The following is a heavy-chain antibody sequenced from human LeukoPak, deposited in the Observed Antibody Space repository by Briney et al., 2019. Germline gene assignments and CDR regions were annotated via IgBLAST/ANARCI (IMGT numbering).Heavy chain of an antibody. CDR3: ARSVVVTAIEI. CDR1: GGSISSYY. J-gene: IGHJ3*02. CDR2: IYYSGST. Sequence: SETLSLTCTVSGGSISSYYWSWIRQPPGKGLEWIGYIYYSGSTNYNPSLKSRVTISVDTSKNQFSLKLSSVTAADTAVHYCARSVVVTAIEIWGQGTMVTVSS. V-gene: IGHV4-59*08. D-gene: IGHD2-21*02.